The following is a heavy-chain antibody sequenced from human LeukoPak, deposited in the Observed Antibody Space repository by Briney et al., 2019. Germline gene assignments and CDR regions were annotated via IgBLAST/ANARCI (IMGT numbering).Heavy chain of an antibody. D-gene: IGHD2-2*01. CDR3: ARDRGGYRSSTSCYGSFWFDP. J-gene: IGHJ5*02. V-gene: IGHV1-2*04. CDR1: GYTFTGYY. CDR2: INPNSGGT. Sequence: GASVKVSCKASGYTFTGYYMHWVRQAPGQGLEWMGWINPNSGGTNYAQKFQGWVTMTRDTSISTAYMELSRLRSDDTAVYYCARDRGGYRSSTSCYGSFWFDPWGQGTLVTVSS.